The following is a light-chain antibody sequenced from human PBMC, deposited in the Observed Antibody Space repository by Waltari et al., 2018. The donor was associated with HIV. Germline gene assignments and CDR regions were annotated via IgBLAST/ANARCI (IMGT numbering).Light chain of an antibody. V-gene: IGLV1-44*01. CDR1: TSNIGTNF. CDR3: AAGDDSLNGWV. CDR2: SNN. J-gene: IGLJ3*02. Sequence: QAVLTQPPSASGTPGQRVTISCSGSTSNIGTNFVNWFQHLQGTAPKFLIYSNNQRPSGVPDRVSCSKSGTSASLAISGLQSEDEADYYCAAGDDSLNGWVFGGGTKLTVL.